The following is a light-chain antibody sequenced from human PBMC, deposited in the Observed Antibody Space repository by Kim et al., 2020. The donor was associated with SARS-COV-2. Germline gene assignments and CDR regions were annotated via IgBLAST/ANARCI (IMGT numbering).Light chain of an antibody. CDR3: QVWHSGSDHRV. CDR1: NIGSKS. V-gene: IGLV3-21*04. CDR2: YDG. J-gene: IGLJ3*02. Sequence: PGTKARITWGGNNIGSKSVHWYQQKPGQAPVLVIYYDGDRPSGIPERFSGSNSGNTATLTISRVESGDEADYYCQVWHSGSDHRVFGGGTKLTVL.